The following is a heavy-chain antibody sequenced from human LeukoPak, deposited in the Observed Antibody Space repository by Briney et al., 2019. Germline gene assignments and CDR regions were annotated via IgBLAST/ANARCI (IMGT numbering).Heavy chain of an antibody. CDR3: ARAAASAFDI. J-gene: IGHJ3*02. CDR1: GGFASSGSYY. CDR2: IYTSGNT. D-gene: IGHD2-2*01. Sequence: SETLSLTCTVSGGFASSGSYYWSWIRQPAGKGLEWIGRIYTSGNTNYNPSLKSRVTISVDTSKNQFSLKLSSATAADTAVYYCARAAASAFDIWGRGTMVTVSS. V-gene: IGHV4-61*02.